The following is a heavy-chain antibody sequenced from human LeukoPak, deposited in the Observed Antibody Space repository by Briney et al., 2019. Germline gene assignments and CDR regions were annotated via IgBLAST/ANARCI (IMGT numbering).Heavy chain of an antibody. V-gene: IGHV4-34*01. CDR2: INHSGST. D-gene: IGHD1-1*01. J-gene: IGHJ4*02. CDR1: GGSFSGYY. CDR3: ARHFTPRQPYDY. Sequence: SETLSLTCAVYGGSFSGYYWSWIRQPPGKGLEWIGEINHSGSTNYNPSLKSRVTISVDTSKNQFSLKLSSVTAADTAVFYCARHFTPRQPYDYWGQGTLVTVPS.